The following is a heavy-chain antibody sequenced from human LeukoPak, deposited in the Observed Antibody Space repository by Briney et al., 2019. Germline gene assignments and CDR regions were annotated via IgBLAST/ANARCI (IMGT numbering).Heavy chain of an antibody. Sequence: SETLSLTCTVSGGSIRGYFWSWIRQPAGKGLEWIGRIYTSGSTDYNPSLTSRVTMSVDTSQNRFFLKLTSVTAADTAVYYCAKYDSGSLLLWGQGTLVTVSS. CDR3: AKYDSGSLLL. CDR1: GGSIRGYF. V-gene: IGHV4-4*07. CDR2: IYTSGST. D-gene: IGHD3-10*01. J-gene: IGHJ4*02.